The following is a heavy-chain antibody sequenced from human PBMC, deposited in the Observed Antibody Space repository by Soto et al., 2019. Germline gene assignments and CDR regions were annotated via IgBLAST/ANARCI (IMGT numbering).Heavy chain of an antibody. J-gene: IGHJ3*02. CDR3: ARDGRPIVVVTAIEGNAFDI. CDR2: IIPIFGTA. CDR1: GYTFTRSG. V-gene: IGHV1-69*13. D-gene: IGHD2-21*02. Sequence: SVKVSCKASGYTFTRSGISWVRQAPGQGLEWMGGIIPIFGTANYAQKFPGRVTITADESTSTAYMELSSLRSEDTAVYYCARDGRPIVVVTAIEGNAFDIWGQGTMVTVSS.